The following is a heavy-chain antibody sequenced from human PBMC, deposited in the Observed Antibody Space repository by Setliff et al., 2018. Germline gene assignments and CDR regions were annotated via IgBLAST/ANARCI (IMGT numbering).Heavy chain of an antibody. D-gene: IGHD5-18*01. CDR3: AREGVDTRSSTDYRYYMDV. V-gene: IGHV1-69*05. CDR1: GGTFSSYG. J-gene: IGHJ6*03. CDR2: TITIFGST. Sequence: SVKVSCKASGGTFSSYGISWVRQAPGQGLEWMGGTITIFGSTNYAQKFQDRVTIITDESTSTAYMELRSLRTEDTAVYYCAREGVDTRSSTDYRYYMDVWGKGTTVTVS.